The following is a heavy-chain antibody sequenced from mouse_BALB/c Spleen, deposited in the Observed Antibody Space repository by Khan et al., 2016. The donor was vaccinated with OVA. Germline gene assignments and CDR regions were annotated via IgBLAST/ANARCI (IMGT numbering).Heavy chain of an antibody. V-gene: IGHV2-6-1*01. Sequence: VELVESGPGLVAPSQSLSITCTISGFSLANYGVHWVRQPPGKGLEWLVLMWGDGSTSYNSGLKSRLTVSTDNSRSQVFLKMNSLQTDDTARYFCARQPYYHYNVMDYWGQGTSVTVSS. CDR3: ARQPYYHYNVMDY. D-gene: IGHD2-10*01. CDR1: GFSLANYG. J-gene: IGHJ4*01. CDR2: MWGDGST.